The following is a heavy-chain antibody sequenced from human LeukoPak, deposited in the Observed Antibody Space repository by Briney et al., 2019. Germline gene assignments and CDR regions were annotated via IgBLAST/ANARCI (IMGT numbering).Heavy chain of an antibody. CDR3: ARQDCTRTSCYGGCDY. Sequence: GESLKISCKGSGYSFTSYWIGWVRQMPGKGLEWMGIIYPGDSDTRYSPSFEGQVSISVDKSTSIAYLQWSSRKASDTAMYYCARQDCTRTSCYGGCDYWGQGTLVTVSS. D-gene: IGHD2-2*01. J-gene: IGHJ4*02. CDR1: GYSFTSYW. CDR2: IYPGDSDT. V-gene: IGHV5-51*01.